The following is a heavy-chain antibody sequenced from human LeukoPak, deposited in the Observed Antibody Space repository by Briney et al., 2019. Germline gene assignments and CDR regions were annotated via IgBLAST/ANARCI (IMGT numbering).Heavy chain of an antibody. CDR3: AASVPDYGDYARFDP. CDR2: IYHSGST. CDR1: GGSISSGGYS. V-gene: IGHV4-30-2*02. Sequence: PSETLSLTCAVSGGSISSGGYSWSWIRQPPGKGLEWIGYIYHSGSTYYNPSLKSRVTISVDRSKNQFSLKLSSVTAADTAMYYCAASVPDYGDYARFDPWGRGTLVTVSS. D-gene: IGHD4-17*01. J-gene: IGHJ5*02.